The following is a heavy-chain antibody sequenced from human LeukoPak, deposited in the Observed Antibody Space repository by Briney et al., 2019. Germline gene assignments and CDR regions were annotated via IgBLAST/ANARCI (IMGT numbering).Heavy chain of an antibody. V-gene: IGHV1-2*06. CDR3: ARAYDSSGYAFDI. J-gene: IGHJ3*02. D-gene: IGHD3-22*01. Sequence: GASVKVSCKASGYTLTGYYMHWVRQAPGQGLEWMGRINPNSGGTNYAQKFQGRVTMTRDTSISTAYMELSRLRSDDTAVYYCARAYDSSGYAFDIWGQGTMVTVSS. CDR2: INPNSGGT. CDR1: GYTLTGYY.